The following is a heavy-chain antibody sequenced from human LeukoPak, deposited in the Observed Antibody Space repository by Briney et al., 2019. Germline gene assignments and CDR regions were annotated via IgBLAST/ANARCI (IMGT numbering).Heavy chain of an antibody. D-gene: IGHD6-13*01. J-gene: IGHJ4*02. CDR3: ASRPAGSTWYGVFDY. CDR1: GGPIDRHY. V-gene: IGHV4-59*11. CDR2: VFYPGST. Sequence: SETLSLTCTVSGGPIDRHYWSWIRQPPGKGLEWIGYVFYPGSTNYNPSLKSRVTMTLDTSRDQFSLRLTSVTAADTAIYYCASRPAGSTWYGVFDYWSQGTLVTVSS.